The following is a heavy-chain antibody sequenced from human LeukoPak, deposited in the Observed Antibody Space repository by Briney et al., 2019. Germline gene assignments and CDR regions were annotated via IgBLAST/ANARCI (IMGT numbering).Heavy chain of an antibody. CDR3: ARHYGP. J-gene: IGHJ4*02. V-gene: IGHV4-39*01. Sequence: GSLRLSCAASGFTFRSYAMNWVRQPPGKGLEWIGSIYYSGSTYYNPSLKSRVTISVDTSKNQFSLKLNSVTVTDTAVYYCARHYGPWGQGTLVTVSS. CDR1: GFTFRSYA. D-gene: IGHD3-10*01. CDR2: IYYSGST.